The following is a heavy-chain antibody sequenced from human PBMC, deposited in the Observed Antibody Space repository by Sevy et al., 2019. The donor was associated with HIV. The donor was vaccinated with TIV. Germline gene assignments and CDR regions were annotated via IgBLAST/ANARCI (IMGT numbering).Heavy chain of an antibody. CDR1: GYSISSGYY. V-gene: IGHV4-38-2*01. CDR3: ASSIREIVASDY. J-gene: IGHJ4*02. CDR2: IYHSGST. D-gene: IGHD5-12*01. Sequence: SETLSLTCAVSGYSISSGYYWGWIRQPPGKGLEWIGGIYHSGSTYYNPSLKSRVTISVDTSKNQFSLKLSSVTAADTAVYYCASSIREIVASDYWGQGTLVTVSS.